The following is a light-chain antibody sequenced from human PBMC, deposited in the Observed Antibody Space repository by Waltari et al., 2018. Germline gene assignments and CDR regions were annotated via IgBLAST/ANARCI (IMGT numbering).Light chain of an antibody. V-gene: IGKV3-11*01. CDR1: EGVAAY. J-gene: IGKJ4*01. Sequence: EIVLTQSPATLYLSPGERATLSCRASEGVAAYLGWYQQRLGQPPRLLIYDASNRATGIPARFSGSGYGTDFTLTIDSLEPEDFAVYYCQQRFRWPLTFGGGTRVE. CDR2: DAS. CDR3: QQRFRWPLT.